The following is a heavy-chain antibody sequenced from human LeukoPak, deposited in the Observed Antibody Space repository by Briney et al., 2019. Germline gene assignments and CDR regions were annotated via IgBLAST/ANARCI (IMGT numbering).Heavy chain of an antibody. D-gene: IGHD2-15*01. CDR3: TKGYGNVVGWFDP. V-gene: IGHV4-59*01. CDR1: GGSISSYY. CDR2: ISYSGST. Sequence: PSETLSLTCTVSGGSISSYYWSWIRQPPGKGLEWIGYISYSGSTNYNPSLKSRVTLSVDTSKNQISLKLRFVTAADTAVYYCTKGYGNVVGWFDPWGQGTLVTVSS. J-gene: IGHJ5*02.